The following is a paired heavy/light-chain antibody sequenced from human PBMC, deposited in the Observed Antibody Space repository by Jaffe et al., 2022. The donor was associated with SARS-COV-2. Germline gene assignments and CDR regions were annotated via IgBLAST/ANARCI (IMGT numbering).Light chain of an antibody. V-gene: IGKV3-15*01. J-gene: IGKJ5*01. CDR3: QQYNNWPFT. CDR1: QSVSSN. Sequence: EIVMTQSPATLSVSPGERATLSCRASQSVSSNLAWYQQKPGQAPRLLIYGASTRATGIPARFSGSGSGTEFTLTISSLQSEDFAVYYCQQYNNWPFTFGQGTRLEIK. CDR2: GAS.
Heavy chain of an antibody. Sequence: QVQLQESGPGLVKPSETLSLTCTVSGGSISSYYWSWIRQPPGKGLEWIGYIYYSGSTNYNPSLKSRVTISVDTSKNQFSLKLSSVTAADTAVYYCARNPARYSSSWSMGWFDPWGQGTLVTVSS. J-gene: IGHJ5*02. D-gene: IGHD6-13*01. CDR3: ARNPARYSSSWSMGWFDP. CDR2: IYYSGST. V-gene: IGHV4-59*08. CDR1: GGSISSYY.